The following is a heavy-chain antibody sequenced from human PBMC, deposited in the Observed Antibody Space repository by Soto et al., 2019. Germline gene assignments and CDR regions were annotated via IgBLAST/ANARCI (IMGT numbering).Heavy chain of an antibody. J-gene: IGHJ4*02. Sequence: PSETLSLTCAGYGGFLRGSYWTGFRQPPGTGLEWIGEINHSGSTNYNPSLKSRVTISVDTSKNQFSLKLTSVTAADTAVYYCARDKITGLFDYWGQGTLVTVSS. CDR1: GGFLRGSY. V-gene: IGHV4-34*01. D-gene: IGHD2-8*02. CDR2: INHSGST. CDR3: ARDKITGLFDY.